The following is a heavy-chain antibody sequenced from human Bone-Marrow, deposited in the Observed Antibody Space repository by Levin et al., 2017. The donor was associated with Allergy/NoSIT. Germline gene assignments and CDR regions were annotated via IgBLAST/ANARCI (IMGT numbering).Heavy chain of an antibody. J-gene: IGHJ3*01. V-gene: IGHV3-74*01. CDR3: AREPTSAFDL. CDR1: GFTFSSNW. Sequence: GESLKISCVGSGFTFSSNWLHWVRLAPGKGLVWVARTNVDGSSTAYADSVKGRFTISRDDAKNTLYLHMNSLRVEDTAVYYCAREPTSAFDLWGRGTRVTVSS. CDR2: TNVDGSST. D-gene: IGHD2-2*01.